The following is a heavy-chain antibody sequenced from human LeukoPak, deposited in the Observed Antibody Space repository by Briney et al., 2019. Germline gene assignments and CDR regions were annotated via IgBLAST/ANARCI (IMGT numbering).Heavy chain of an antibody. CDR2: IYYSGTT. D-gene: IGHD3-10*01. CDR3: ARVLGYGSGSYYPDY. CDR1: GGSISSGGYS. J-gene: IGHJ4*02. Sequence: SQTLSLTCSVSGGSISSGGYSWSWIRQLPGKGLEWIGYIYYSGTTHYNPSLKSRVTISVDASKNQFSLRLSSVTAADTAVYYCARVLGYGSGSYYPDYRGQGTLVTVSS. V-gene: IGHV4-31*03.